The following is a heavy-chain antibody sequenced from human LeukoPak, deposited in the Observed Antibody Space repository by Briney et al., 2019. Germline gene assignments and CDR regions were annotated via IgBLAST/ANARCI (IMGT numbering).Heavy chain of an antibody. Sequence: PGGSLRPPFAASGFPFSSYALSWVRKAQGKGLEWVSAISGSGGSTYYADSVKGRFTISRDNSKNTLYLQMNSLRAEDTAVYYCAKDHGYYGSGSYYDYWGQGTLVTVSS. CDR1: GFPFSSYA. V-gene: IGHV3-23*01. CDR2: ISGSGGST. CDR3: AKDHGYYGSGSYYDY. D-gene: IGHD3-10*01. J-gene: IGHJ4*02.